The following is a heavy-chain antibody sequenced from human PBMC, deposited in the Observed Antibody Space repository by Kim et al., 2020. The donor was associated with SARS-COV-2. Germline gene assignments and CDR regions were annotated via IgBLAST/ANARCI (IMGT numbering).Heavy chain of an antibody. CDR1: GFTFSSYA. CDR2: ISYDGSNK. Sequence: GGSLRLSCAASGFTFSSYAMHWVRQAPGKGLEWVAVISYDGSNKYYADSVKGRFTISRDNSKNTLYLQMNSLRAEDTAVYYCARLKYSSGWYGFDPWGQGTLVTVSS. D-gene: IGHD6-19*01. CDR3: ARLKYSSGWYGFDP. J-gene: IGHJ5*02. V-gene: IGHV3-30*04.